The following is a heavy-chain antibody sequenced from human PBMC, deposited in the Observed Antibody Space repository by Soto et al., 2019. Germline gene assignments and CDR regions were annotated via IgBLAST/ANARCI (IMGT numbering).Heavy chain of an antibody. CDR3: ARDPEYGSYFDY. Sequence: PSETLSLTCTVSGGSFTSGSYYWSWIRQPPGKGLEWIGFVNYNGITNYNPSLKSRLTISRDTSKNQFTLKLRSVTAADTAVYYCARDPEYGSYFDYWGQGTLVTVSS. CDR1: GGSFTSGSYY. D-gene: IGHD3-10*01. J-gene: IGHJ4*02. V-gene: IGHV4-61*01. CDR2: VNYNGIT.